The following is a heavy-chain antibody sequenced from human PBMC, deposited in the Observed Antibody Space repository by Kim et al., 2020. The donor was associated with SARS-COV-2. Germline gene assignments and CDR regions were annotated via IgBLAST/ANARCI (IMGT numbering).Heavy chain of an antibody. CDR1: GFTFSGSA. J-gene: IGHJ3*02. Sequence: GGSLRLSCAASGFTFSGSAMHWVRQASGKGLEWVGRIRSKANSYATAYAASVKGRFTISRDDSKNTAYLQMNSLKTEDTAVYYCTRVPFYSSSWCDAFDIWGQGTMVTVSS. D-gene: IGHD6-13*01. CDR2: IRSKANSYAT. CDR3: TRVPFYSSSWCDAFDI. V-gene: IGHV3-73*01.